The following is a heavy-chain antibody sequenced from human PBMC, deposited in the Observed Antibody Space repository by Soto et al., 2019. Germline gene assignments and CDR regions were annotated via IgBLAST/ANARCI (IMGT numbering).Heavy chain of an antibody. Sequence: SETLSLTCTVSGGSISSSSYYWGWIRQPPGKGLEWIGSIYYSGSTYYNPSLKSRVTISVDTSKNQFSLKLSSVTAADTAVYYCARSLDGSSGWYDHLFDPWGQGTLVTVSS. D-gene: IGHD6-19*01. V-gene: IGHV4-39*01. CDR1: GGSISSSSYY. CDR3: ARSLDGSSGWYDHLFDP. J-gene: IGHJ5*02. CDR2: IYYSGST.